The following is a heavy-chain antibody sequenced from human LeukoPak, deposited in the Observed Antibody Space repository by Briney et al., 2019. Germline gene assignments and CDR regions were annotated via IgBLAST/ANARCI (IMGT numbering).Heavy chain of an antibody. CDR2: MNPNSGNT. CDR1: GYTFTSYD. CDR3: AREEGYCSGGSCHPHAFDI. Sequence: ASVKVSCKASGYTFTSYDINWVRQATGQGLEWMGWMNPNSGNTGYAQKFQGRVTMTRNTSISTAYMELSSLRSEDTAVYYCAREEGYCSGGSCHPHAFDIWGQGTMVTVSS. J-gene: IGHJ3*02. D-gene: IGHD2-15*01. V-gene: IGHV1-8*01.